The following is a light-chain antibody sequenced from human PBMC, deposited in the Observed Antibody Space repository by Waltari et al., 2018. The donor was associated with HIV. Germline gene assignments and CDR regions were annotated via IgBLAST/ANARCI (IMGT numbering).Light chain of an antibody. Sequence: QSVLTQPPSVSGAPGQRVTISCTGSSSNIGAGYDAHRYQQLPGTAPKLLIYGNNNRPSGVPDRFSGSKSGTSASLAITGLQAEDEADYYCQSYDSSLTHNYVFGTGTKVTVL. V-gene: IGLV1-40*01. J-gene: IGLJ1*01. CDR1: SSNIGAGYD. CDR2: GNN. CDR3: QSYDSSLTHNYV.